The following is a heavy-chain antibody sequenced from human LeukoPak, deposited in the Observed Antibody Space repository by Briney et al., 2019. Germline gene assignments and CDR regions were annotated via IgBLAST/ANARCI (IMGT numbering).Heavy chain of an antibody. V-gene: IGHV4-59*01. CDR1: GGSISSYY. D-gene: IGHD2-15*01. J-gene: IGHJ4*02. Sequence: SETLSLTCTVSGGSISSYYWSWIRQPPGKGLEWIGYIYYSGTTNYNPSLKSRVTMSVDTPKKQFSLKLSSVTAADTAVYYCARDREGSYCSGGSCYSGYFDYWGQGALVTVSS. CDR3: ARDREGSYCSGGSCYSGYFDY. CDR2: IYYSGTT.